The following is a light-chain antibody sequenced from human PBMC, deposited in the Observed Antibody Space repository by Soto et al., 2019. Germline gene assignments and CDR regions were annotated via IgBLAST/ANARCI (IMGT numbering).Light chain of an antibody. CDR2: EVS. V-gene: IGLV2-14*01. Sequence: QSALTQPASVSGSPGQSITISCTGTNSDVGGYDYVSWYQQHPGKAPKVMIYEVSNRPSGVSNRFSGSKPGNTASLIISGLQAEDESDYYCSSFTSSSTWVFGGGTKLTVL. CDR1: NSDVGGYDY. CDR3: SSFTSSSTWV. J-gene: IGLJ3*02.